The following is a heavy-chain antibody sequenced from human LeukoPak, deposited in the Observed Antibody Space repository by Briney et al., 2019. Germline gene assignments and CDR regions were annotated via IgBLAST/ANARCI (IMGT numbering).Heavy chain of an antibody. V-gene: IGHV6-1*01. D-gene: IGHD1-1*01. Sequence: SQTLSLTCAISGDSVSSNSAAWNWIRQSPSRGLEWLGRPYYRSKWYNDYAVSVKSRITLNPGTSKNQFSLQLNSVTPEDTAVYYCARDDWNDAGDAFDIWGQGTMVTVSS. CDR3: ARDDWNDAGDAFDI. CDR1: GDSVSSNSAA. CDR2: PYYRSKWYN. J-gene: IGHJ3*02.